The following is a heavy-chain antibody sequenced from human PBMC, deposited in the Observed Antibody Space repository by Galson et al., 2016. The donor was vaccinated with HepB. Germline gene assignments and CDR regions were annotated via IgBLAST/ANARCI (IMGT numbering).Heavy chain of an antibody. J-gene: IGHJ6*02. CDR3: ARDYDYTPTYAMDV. D-gene: IGHD4-11*01. CDR2: INAGNGNT. V-gene: IGHV1-3*01. CDR1: GFPFTSNS. Sequence: SVKVSCKASGFPFTSNSITWVRQAPGQRLEWMGWINAGNGNTKYSQKFQGRVTITRDTSASTAYMELSSLRFEDTAVYYCARDYDYTPTYAMDVWGQGTTVTVSS.